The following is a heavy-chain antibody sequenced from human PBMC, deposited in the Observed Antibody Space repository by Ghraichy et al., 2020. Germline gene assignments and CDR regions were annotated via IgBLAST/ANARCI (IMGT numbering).Heavy chain of an antibody. CDR1: GYAFTDYY. CDR2: INPNSGGP. D-gene: IGHD3-22*01. J-gene: IGHJ4*02. V-gene: IGHV1-2*02. CDR3: ARGPTSDSRGHLFDY. Sequence: ASVKVSCKASGYAFTDYYVHWLRQAPGQRLEWMGWINPNSGGPNSAQKFQGRVTMTRDTSISTVYMELNRLTFDDAAVYYCARGPTSDSRGHLFDYWGQGTLVTVSS.